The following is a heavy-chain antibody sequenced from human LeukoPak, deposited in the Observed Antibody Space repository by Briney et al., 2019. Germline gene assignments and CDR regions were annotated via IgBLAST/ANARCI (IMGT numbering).Heavy chain of an antibody. Sequence: GGSVRLSCAASGFTFSKAWMGWVRQGPGKGLEWVGRIKGKSDGCTTDYAAPVKGRFTISRDDSKNTLFVQMNSLKSEDTAVYYCTTVGYSSGWYNAYWGQGTLVTVSS. CDR2: IKGKSDGCTT. V-gene: IGHV3-15*01. J-gene: IGHJ4*02. CDR1: GFTFSKAW. D-gene: IGHD6-19*01. CDR3: TTVGYSSGWYNAY.